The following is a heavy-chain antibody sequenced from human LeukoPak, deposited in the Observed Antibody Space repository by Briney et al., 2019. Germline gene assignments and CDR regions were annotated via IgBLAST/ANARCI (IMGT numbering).Heavy chain of an antibody. J-gene: IGHJ6*02. D-gene: IGHD3-22*01. CDR3: ARDEKITMTFKYYYNGMDV. V-gene: IGHV3-48*03. CDR2: ISSSGSTI. Sequence: GGSLRLSCAASGFTFSSYEMNRVRQAPGKGLEWVSYISSSGSTIYYADSVKGRFTISRGNAKNSLYLQMNSLRAEDTAVYYCARDEKITMTFKYYYNGMDVWGQGTTVTVSS. CDR1: GFTFSSYE.